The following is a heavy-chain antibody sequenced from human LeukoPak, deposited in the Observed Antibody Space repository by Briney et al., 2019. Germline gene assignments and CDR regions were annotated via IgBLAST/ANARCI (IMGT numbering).Heavy chain of an antibody. CDR1: GGSISSGGYY. V-gene: IGHV4-31*03. D-gene: IGHD2-15*01. CDR3: ASRYCSCGSCHYYYYDMDV. CDR2: IYYSGST. J-gene: IGHJ6*02. Sequence: SETLSLTCTVSGGSISSGGYYWSWIRQHPGKGLEWIGYIYYSGSTYYNPSLKSRVTMSVNTSKNQFFLKLSSVTAADTAVYYCASRYCSCGSCHYYYYDMDVWGQGTTVTVSS.